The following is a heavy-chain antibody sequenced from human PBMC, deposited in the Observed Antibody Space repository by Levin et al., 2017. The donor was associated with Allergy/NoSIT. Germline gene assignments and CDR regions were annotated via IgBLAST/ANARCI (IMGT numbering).Heavy chain of an antibody. CDR3: TTDPRY. J-gene: IGHJ4*02. CDR1: GFNFKDYW. CDR2: IQSKGVGETT. V-gene: IGHV3-15*01. Sequence: GGSLRLSCAASGFNFKDYWMSWVRQAPGKGLEWVARIQSKGVGETTDYIAPVKDRFTVSRDDSQNTVYLQMNSLKTEDTGVYYCTTDPRYWGQGTLVTVSA.